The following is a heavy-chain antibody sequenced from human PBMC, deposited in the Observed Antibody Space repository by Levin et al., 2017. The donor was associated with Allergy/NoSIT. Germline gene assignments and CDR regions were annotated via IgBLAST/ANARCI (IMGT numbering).Heavy chain of an antibody. CDR1: GFTFSSYS. D-gene: IGHD1-1*01. J-gene: IGHJ3*02. CDR2: ISSSSSYI. CDR3: ARERGRVISPWNDGPNDAFDS. Sequence: GGSLRLSCAASGFTFSSYSMNWVRQAPGKGLEWVSSISSSSSYIYYADSVKGRFTISRDNAKNSLYLQMNSLRAEDTAVYYCARERGRVISPWNDGPNDAFDSWGQGTMVTVSS. V-gene: IGHV3-21*01.